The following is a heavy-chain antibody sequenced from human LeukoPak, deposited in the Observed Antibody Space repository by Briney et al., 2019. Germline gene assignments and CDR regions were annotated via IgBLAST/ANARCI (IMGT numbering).Heavy chain of an antibody. D-gene: IGHD3-3*01. CDR1: GFSLSTSGVG. V-gene: IGHV2-5*01. CDR3: AHAVDDYLGDYSPSFDF. J-gene: IGHJ4*02. CDR2: IYWNDDK. Sequence: SGPTLVKPTQTLTLTCTFSGFSLSTSGVGVGWIRQPPGKALEWLALIYWNDDKRYSPSLKSRLTITKDTSKNHVVLTMTNMDPVDTATYYCAHAVDDYLGDYSPSFDFWGQGTLVTVSS.